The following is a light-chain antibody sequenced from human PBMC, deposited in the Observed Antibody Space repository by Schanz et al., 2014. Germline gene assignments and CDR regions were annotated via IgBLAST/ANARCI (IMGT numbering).Light chain of an antibody. J-gene: IGKJ3*01. CDR1: QSVSRY. CDR3: QQHGSSVT. CDR2: DAS. Sequence: EIVLTQSPATLSLSPGERATLSCRASQSVSRYLAWYQQKPGQAPRLLISDASNRATGIPAKFSGSGSGTDFTLTISRLEPEDFAVYYCQQHGSSVTFGPGTKVDIK. V-gene: IGKV3-11*01.